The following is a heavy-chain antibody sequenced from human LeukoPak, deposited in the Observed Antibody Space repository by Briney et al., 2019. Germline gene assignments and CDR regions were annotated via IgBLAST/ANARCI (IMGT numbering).Heavy chain of an antibody. CDR3: ARGFYSSP. Sequence: PSETLSLTCAVYGGSFSGYYWSWIRQPPGKGLEWIGEINHSGSTNYNPSLKSRVTISVDTSKNQFSLKLSSVTAADTAVHYCARGFYSSPWGQGTLVTVSS. V-gene: IGHV4-34*01. D-gene: IGHD6-13*01. CDR2: INHSGST. J-gene: IGHJ5*02. CDR1: GGSFSGYY.